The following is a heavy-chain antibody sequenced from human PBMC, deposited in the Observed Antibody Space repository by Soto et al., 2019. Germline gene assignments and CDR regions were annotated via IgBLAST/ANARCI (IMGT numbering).Heavy chain of an antibody. J-gene: IGHJ4*02. CDR2: IYYSGST. CDR1: GGSISSGGYY. D-gene: IGHD3-16*01. CDR3: ARVDYDRVFGY. Sequence: PSETLSLTCTVSGGSISSGGYYWSWIRQHPGKGLEWIGYIYYSGSTYYNPSLKSRVTISEDTSKNQFSLKLSSVTAADTAVYYCARVDYDRVFGYWGQGTLVTVSS. V-gene: IGHV4-31*03.